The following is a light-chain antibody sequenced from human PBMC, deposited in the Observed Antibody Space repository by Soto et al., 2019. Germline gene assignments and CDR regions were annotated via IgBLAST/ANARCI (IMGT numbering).Light chain of an antibody. J-gene: IGKJ4*01. CDR1: QSVSSSY. CDR3: QECDCSPRFT. CDR2: GAS. V-gene: IGKV3-20*01. Sequence: ELVLTQSPGTLSVSPGERATLSCSASQSVSSSYLAWYQQKPGQSPRLLIYGASSRATGIPDRFSGSGSGTDFTLTISRLEPEDFAVYYCQECDCSPRFTCGGGTKLEIK.